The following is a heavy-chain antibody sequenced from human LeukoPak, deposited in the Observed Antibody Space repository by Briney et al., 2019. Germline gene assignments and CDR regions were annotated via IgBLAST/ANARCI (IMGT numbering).Heavy chain of an antibody. J-gene: IGHJ5*02. CDR3: ARRVSYRNCFDL. Sequence: SETLSLTCTVSGDSISSGNYYWGWIRQPPGKGLEWIGSIYYSGSTYYNPSLKSRVTISVDTSKNQFSLKLSSVTAADTAVYYCARRVSYRNCFDLWGQGTPVTVSS. CDR2: IYYSGST. V-gene: IGHV4-39*01. CDR1: GDSISSGNYY. D-gene: IGHD1-26*01.